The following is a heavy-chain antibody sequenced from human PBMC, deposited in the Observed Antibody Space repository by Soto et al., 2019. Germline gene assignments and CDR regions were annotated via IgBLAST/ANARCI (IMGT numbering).Heavy chain of an antibody. V-gene: IGHV4-59*01. CDR3: AREMINGGQQVIDC. J-gene: IGHJ4*02. Sequence: PSETLCLTCTVSGYSISSSWWTWIRQPPGKGLEWMGHISHDGGTNYNPSLGSRVTMSLDTSKNQFFLRLSFVSAGDTAVYFCAREMINGGQQVIDCWGQGTLVTVSS. CDR2: ISHDGGT. CDR1: GYSISSSW. D-gene: IGHD3-16*01.